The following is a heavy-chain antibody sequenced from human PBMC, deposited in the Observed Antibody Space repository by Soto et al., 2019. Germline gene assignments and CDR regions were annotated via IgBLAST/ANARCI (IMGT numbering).Heavy chain of an antibody. CDR3: AKDSTSSGGSRGSFDV. V-gene: IGHV3-30*18. CDR1: GFIFKSYG. J-gene: IGHJ3*01. CDR2: ISFDGNNK. Sequence: GGSLRLSCAASGFIFKSYGMHWVRQAPGKGLEWVAVISFDGNNKYYADSVKGRFAISRDNSKNTLLLQMTSLKPEDTAVYYCAKDSTSSGGSRGSFDVWGQGTMVTVSS. D-gene: IGHD2-15*01.